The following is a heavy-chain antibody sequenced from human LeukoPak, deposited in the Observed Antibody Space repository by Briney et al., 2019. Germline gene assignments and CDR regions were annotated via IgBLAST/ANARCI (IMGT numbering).Heavy chain of an antibody. V-gene: IGHV1-69*01. J-gene: IGHJ4*02. Sequence: SVKDSCKASGGTYSRYAISSVRQAAGQELEWMGGIILIFGTANYAQKFHVRVTITADESTSSAYMELSSLRSEDTAVYYCARGSTICSGGSCYSWSHLDYWGQGTLVTVSS. CDR3: ARGSTICSGGSCYSWSHLDY. CDR1: GGTYSRYA. CDR2: IILIFGTA. D-gene: IGHD2-15*01.